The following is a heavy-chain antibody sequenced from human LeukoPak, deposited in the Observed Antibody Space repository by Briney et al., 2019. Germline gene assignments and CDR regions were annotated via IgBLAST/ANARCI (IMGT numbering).Heavy chain of an antibody. CDR2: LSYSGPT. CDR3: VRSPGGGFVLVVGATRLFDY. CDR1: GGSISSSSYY. J-gene: IGHJ4*02. D-gene: IGHD2-15*01. V-gene: IGHV4-39*01. Sequence: PSETLSFTCTVSGGSISSSSYYWGWVRQPPGKGLEWIGSLSYSGPTYYNPSLNSRVTILGDTSKNQFSLRLSSVTAADTAVYFCVRSPGGGFVLVVGATRLFDYWGQGTLVTVSS.